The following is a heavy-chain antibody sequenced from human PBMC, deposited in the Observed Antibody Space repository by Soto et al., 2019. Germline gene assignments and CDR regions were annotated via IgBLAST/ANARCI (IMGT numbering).Heavy chain of an antibody. CDR3: AKGEQLWDPFDS. J-gene: IGHJ4*02. D-gene: IGHD6-13*01. CDR1: ELACSNYA. V-gene: IGHV3-23*01. CDR2: ISASGYSA. Sequence: EAQLLESGGGLVQPGGSLRLSCAASELACSNYAMTWVRQAPGKGLEWVSVISASGYSAYYGGAVKGRFTTSRDNSKSTLYLQMNRLRADDTAVYYCAKGEQLWDPFDSWGQGTLVTVSS.